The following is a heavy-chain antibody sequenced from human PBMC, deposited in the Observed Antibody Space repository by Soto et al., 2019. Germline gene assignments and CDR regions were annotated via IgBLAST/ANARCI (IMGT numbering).Heavy chain of an antibody. CDR2: IYYSGST. Sequence: PSETLSLTCTVSGGSISYYYWSWIRQPPGKGLEYIGYIYYSGSTNYNPSLKSRVTMSVDTSKNQFSLRLSSVTAADTAVYYCVRVRERWFTYRYFDLWGRGTLVTVST. CDR1: GGSISYYY. J-gene: IGHJ2*01. V-gene: IGHV4-59*01. D-gene: IGHD1-26*01. CDR3: VRVRERWFTYRYFDL.